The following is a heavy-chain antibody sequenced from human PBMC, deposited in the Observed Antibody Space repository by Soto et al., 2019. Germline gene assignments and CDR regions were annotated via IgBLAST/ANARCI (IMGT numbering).Heavy chain of an antibody. J-gene: IGHJ6*02. D-gene: IGHD5-12*01. Sequence: GGSLRLSCAASGFTFSGSAMHWVRQASGKGLEWVGRIRSKANSYATAYAASVKGRFTISRDDSKNTAYLQMNSLKTEDTAVYYCTIPDYSGYPKVDVWGQGTTVTVSS. CDR1: GFTFSGSA. CDR2: IRSKANSYAT. CDR3: TIPDYSGYPKVDV. V-gene: IGHV3-73*01.